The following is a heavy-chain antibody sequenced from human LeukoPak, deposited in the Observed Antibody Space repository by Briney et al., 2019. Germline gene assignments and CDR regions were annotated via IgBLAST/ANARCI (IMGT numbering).Heavy chain of an antibody. CDR1: GFIFSSFG. J-gene: IGHJ4*02. CDR3: AKVDSSDYGDLRIPADY. Sequence: TGGSLRLSCAASGFIFSSFGMHWVRQAPGKGLEWVAVISYDGSNKYYADSVKGRFTISRDNSKNTLHLQMNSLRVEDTAVYYCAKVDSSDYGDLRIPADYWGQGTLVIVS. V-gene: IGHV3-30*18. CDR2: ISYDGSNK. D-gene: IGHD4-17*01.